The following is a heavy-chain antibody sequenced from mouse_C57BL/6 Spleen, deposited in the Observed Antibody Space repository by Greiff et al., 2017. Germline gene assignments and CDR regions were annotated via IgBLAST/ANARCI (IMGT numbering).Heavy chain of an antibody. CDR3: ACYDYDEAY. D-gene: IGHD2-4*01. CDR2: ISDGGSYT. Sequence: EVMLVESGGGLVKPGGSLKLSCAASGFTFSSYAMSWVRQTPEKRLEWVATISDGGSYTYYPDNVKGRFTISRDNAKNNLYLQMSHLKSEDTAMYYCACYDYDEAYWGQGTLVTGSA. V-gene: IGHV5-4*03. CDR1: GFTFSSYA. J-gene: IGHJ3*01.